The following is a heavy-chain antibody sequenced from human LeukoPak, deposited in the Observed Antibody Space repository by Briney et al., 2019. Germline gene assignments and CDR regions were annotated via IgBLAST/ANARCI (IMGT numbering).Heavy chain of an antibody. D-gene: IGHD6-13*01. V-gene: IGHV3-30-3*01. CDR3: ARDSEDSSSWYQPPLGYFDY. CDR1: GFTFSSYA. Sequence: GGSLRLSCAASGFTFSSYAMHWVRQAPGKGLEWVAVISYDGSNKYYADSVKGRFTISRDNSKNTLYLQMNSLRAEDTAVYYCARDSEDSSSWYQPPLGYFDYWGQGTLVTISS. J-gene: IGHJ4*02. CDR2: ISYDGSNK.